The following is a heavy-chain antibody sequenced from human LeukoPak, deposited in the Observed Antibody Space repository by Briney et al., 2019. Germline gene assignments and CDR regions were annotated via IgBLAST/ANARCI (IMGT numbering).Heavy chain of an antibody. Sequence: GGSLRLSCAASGFTFSSYGIHRVRQAPGKGLEWVAWHFASNKYYAESVRGRFTMSRDNSKSTLYLQMDSLRVEDTAVYYCARDLCSTTSCFDYWGQGTLVSVSS. CDR1: GFTFSSYG. CDR2: HFASNK. D-gene: IGHD2-2*01. V-gene: IGHV3-33*01. CDR3: ARDLCSTTSCFDY. J-gene: IGHJ4*02.